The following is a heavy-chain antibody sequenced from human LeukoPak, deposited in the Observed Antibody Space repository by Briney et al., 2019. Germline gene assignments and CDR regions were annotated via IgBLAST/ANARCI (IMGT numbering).Heavy chain of an antibody. J-gene: IGHJ6*02. CDR3: AKEAGISSYFWSGYYTSGHYGMDV. CDR1: GGSISSYY. Sequence: SETLSLTCTVSGGSISSYYWSWIRQPPGKGLEWMGYIYYSGSTNYNPSLKSRVTISVDTSKNQSSLKLTSLTAADTAVYICAKEAGISSYFWSGYYTSGHYGMDVWGQGTTVTVSS. V-gene: IGHV4-59*01. CDR2: IYYSGST. D-gene: IGHD3-3*01.